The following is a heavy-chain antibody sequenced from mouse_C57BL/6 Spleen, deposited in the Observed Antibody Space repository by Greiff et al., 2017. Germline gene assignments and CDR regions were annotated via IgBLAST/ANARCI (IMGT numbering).Heavy chain of an antibody. J-gene: IGHJ4*01. Sequence: EVQGVESGGGLVKPGGSLKLSCAASGFTFSSYAMSWVRQTPEKRLEWVATISDGGSYTYYPDNVKGRFTISRDNAKNNLYLQMSHLKSEDTAMYYCARGRIYYDYDYAMAYWGQGTSVTVSS. CDR2: ISDGGSYT. D-gene: IGHD2-4*01. CDR3: ARGRIYYDYDYAMAY. V-gene: IGHV5-4*01. CDR1: GFTFSSYA.